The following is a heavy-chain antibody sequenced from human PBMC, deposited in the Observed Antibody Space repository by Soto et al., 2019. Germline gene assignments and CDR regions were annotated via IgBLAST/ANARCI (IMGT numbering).Heavy chain of an antibody. CDR3: ASSGVVVVAATRNYYGMDV. V-gene: IGHV1-69*13. Sequence: ASVKVSCKASGGTFSSYAISWVRQAPGQGLEWMGGIIPIFGTANYAQKFQGRVTITADESTSTAYMELSSLRSEDTAVYYCASSGVVVVAATRNYYGMDVWGQGXTVTVSS. J-gene: IGHJ6*02. D-gene: IGHD2-15*01. CDR2: IIPIFGTA. CDR1: GGTFSSYA.